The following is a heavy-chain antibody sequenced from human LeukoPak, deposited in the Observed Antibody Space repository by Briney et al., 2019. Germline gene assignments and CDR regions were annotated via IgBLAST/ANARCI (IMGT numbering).Heavy chain of an antibody. CDR1: GGSISSYY. CDR3: ASEPRVLRYFDWLSSGFDY. V-gene: IGHV4-59*08. Sequence: SETLSLTCTVSGGSISSYYWSWIRQPPGKGLEWIGYIYYSGSTNYKPSLKSRVTISVDTSKNQCSLKLSSVTAADTAVYYCASEPRVLRYFDWLSSGFDYWGQGTLVTVSS. CDR2: IYYSGST. J-gene: IGHJ4*02. D-gene: IGHD3-9*01.